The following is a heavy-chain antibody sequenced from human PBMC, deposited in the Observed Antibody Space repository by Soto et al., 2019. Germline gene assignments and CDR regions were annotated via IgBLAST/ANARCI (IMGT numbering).Heavy chain of an antibody. CDR2: IYYSGST. D-gene: IGHD6-19*01. Sequence: SETLSLTCTVSGGSISSSSYYWGWIRQPPGKGLEWIGSIYYSGSTYYNPSLKSRVTISVDTSKNQFSLKLSSVTAADTAVYYCARHEVGSMVYSSGWYSPDVWGQGTTVTVSS. J-gene: IGHJ6*02. CDR3: ARHEVGSMVYSSGWYSPDV. CDR1: GGSISSSSYY. V-gene: IGHV4-39*01.